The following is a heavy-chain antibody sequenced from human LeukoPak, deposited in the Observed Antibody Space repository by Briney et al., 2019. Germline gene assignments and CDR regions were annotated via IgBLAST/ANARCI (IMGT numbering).Heavy chain of an antibody. CDR2: IYYTGKT. Sequence: SETLSLTCTVSGDSVSNGNYYGSWLRQPPGKALEWIGCIYYTGKTYYNPSLEGRVTILVDTSRNHFSVKLSSVTAADTAVYYCARSQNYYGSGDYWSQGTLVTVSS. J-gene: IGHJ4*02. CDR3: ARSQNYYGSGDY. CDR1: GDSVSNGNYY. V-gene: IGHV4-61*03. D-gene: IGHD3-10*01.